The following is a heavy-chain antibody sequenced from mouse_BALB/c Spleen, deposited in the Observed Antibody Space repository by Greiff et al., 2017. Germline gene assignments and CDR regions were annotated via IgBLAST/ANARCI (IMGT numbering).Heavy chain of an antibody. J-gene: IGHJ3*01. V-gene: IGHV5-6-5*01. CDR2: ISSGCST. D-gene: IGHD2-14*01. CDR3: ARGVYRYDWFAY. CDR1: GFTFSSYA. Sequence: EVKLVESGGGLVKPGGSLKLSCAASGFTFSSYAMSWVRQTPGKRLEWVASISSGCSTYYPDSVKGRFTISRDNARNILYLQMSSLRSEDTAMYYCARGVYRYDWFAYWGQGTLVTVSA.